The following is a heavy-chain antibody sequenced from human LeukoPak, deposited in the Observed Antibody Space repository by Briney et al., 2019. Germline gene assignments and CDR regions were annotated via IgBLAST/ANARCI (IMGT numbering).Heavy chain of an antibody. CDR2: IKSKTGGGTT. Sequence: PGGSLRLSCAASGFTFSNAWMSWVRQAPGKGLEWVGRIKSKTGGGTTDYAAPVKGRFTISRDDSKNTLYLQMNSLKTEDTAVYYCTTDRGGYYYSYFDYWGQGTLVTVSS. CDR1: GFTFSNAW. CDR3: TTDRGGYYYSYFDY. V-gene: IGHV3-15*01. J-gene: IGHJ4*02. D-gene: IGHD3-22*01.